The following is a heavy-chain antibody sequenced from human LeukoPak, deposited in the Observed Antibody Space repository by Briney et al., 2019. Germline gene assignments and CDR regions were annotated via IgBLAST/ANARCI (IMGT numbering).Heavy chain of an antibody. CDR1: GFPFSTFW. Sequence: GGSLRLSCAVSGFPFSTFWMSWVRQAPGKGLEWVSAMSSSDDGRYYAASVRGRFTISRDTSRSTLYLQMNSLRAEDAAVYYCAKAPVTSCRGAFCYPFDYWGQGTLVTVSS. D-gene: IGHD2-15*01. CDR2: MSSSDDGR. V-gene: IGHV3-23*01. J-gene: IGHJ4*02. CDR3: AKAPVTSCRGAFCYPFDY.